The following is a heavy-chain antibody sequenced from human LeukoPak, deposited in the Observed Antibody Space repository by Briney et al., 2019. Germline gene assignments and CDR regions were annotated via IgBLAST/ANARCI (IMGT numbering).Heavy chain of an antibody. Sequence: GESLKISCLGSGFRFTNSWISWVRQMPDKGLEWMGIIYPGDYSGDSDIGYSPSFEGQVTISADTSISTAYLQWSSLRASDTAMYYCARHESRTRYYYYGMDVWGQGTTVTVSS. CDR1: GFRFTNSW. CDR2: IYPGDYSGDSDI. CDR3: ARHESRTRYYYYGMDV. D-gene: IGHD1-1*01. J-gene: IGHJ6*02. V-gene: IGHV5-51*01.